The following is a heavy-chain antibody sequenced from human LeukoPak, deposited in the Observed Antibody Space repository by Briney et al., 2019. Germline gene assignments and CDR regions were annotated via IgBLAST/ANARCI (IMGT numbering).Heavy chain of an antibody. CDR1: GYTFTGYY. CDR2: INPNSGGT. J-gene: IGHJ5*02. CDR3: ARVPHDFWSGYDANNWFDP. V-gene: IGHV1-2*06. D-gene: IGHD3-3*01. Sequence: ASVKVSCKASGYTFTGYYIHWVRQAPGQGLEWMGRINPNSGGTNYAQKFQGRVTMTRDTSISTAYMELSRLRSDDTAVYYCARVPHDFWSGYDANNWFDPWGQGTLVTVSS.